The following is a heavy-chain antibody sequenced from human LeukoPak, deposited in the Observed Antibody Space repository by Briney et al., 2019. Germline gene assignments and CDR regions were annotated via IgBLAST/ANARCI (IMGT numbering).Heavy chain of an antibody. CDR3: ARDPVVNYDFRSGYSDV. CDR1: GFTFSSYE. CDR2: ISSSGSTI. J-gene: IGHJ6*04. Sequence: GGSLRLSCAASGFTFSSYEMNWVRQAPGKGLEWVSYISSSGSTIYYADSVKGRFTISRDNAKNSPYLQMNSLRAEDTALYYCARDPVVNYDFRSGYSDVWGKGTTVTVSS. D-gene: IGHD3-3*01. V-gene: IGHV3-48*03.